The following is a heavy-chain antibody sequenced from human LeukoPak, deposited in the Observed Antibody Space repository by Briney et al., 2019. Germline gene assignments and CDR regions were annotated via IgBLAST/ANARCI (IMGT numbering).Heavy chain of an antibody. CDR1: GFTFSSYS. D-gene: IGHD3-22*01. CDR3: ARPLYYYDSSGYLTSGY. Sequence: PGGSLRLSCAASGFTFSSYSMNWVRQAPGKGLEWVSYISSSSSTIYYADSVKGRFTISGDNAKNSLYLQMNSLRAEDTAVYYCARPLYYYDSSGYLTSGYWGQGTLVTVSS. CDR2: ISSSSSTI. J-gene: IGHJ4*02. V-gene: IGHV3-48*01.